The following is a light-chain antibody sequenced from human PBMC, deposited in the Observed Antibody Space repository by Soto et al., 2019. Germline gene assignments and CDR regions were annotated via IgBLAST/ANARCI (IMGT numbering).Light chain of an antibody. CDR3: ASYAGGNKFYV. Sequence: QSVLTQPPSASGSPGQTVTISCTGTSSDVGGYDYVSWYQQHPGEAPKLIIYEVTKRPSGVPDRFSGSKSGNTASLTVSGLQADEEADYHCASYAGGNKFYVFGTGTKLTVL. CDR1: SSDVGGYDY. V-gene: IGLV2-8*01. CDR2: EVT. J-gene: IGLJ1*01.